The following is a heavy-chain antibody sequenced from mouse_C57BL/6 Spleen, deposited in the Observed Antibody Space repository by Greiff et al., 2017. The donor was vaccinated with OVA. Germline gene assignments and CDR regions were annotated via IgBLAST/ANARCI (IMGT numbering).Heavy chain of an antibody. CDR3: EREGDDDYFDY. J-gene: IGHJ2*01. V-gene: IGHV5-17*01. D-gene: IGHD2-12*01. Sequence: EVKVEESGGGLVKPGGSLKLSCAASGFTFSDYGMHWVRQAPEKGLEWVAYISSGSSTIYYADTVKGRFTISRDNAKNTLFLQMTSMRTEDTAMYYCEREGDDDYFDYWGQGTTLTVSS. CDR1: GFTFSDYG. CDR2: ISSGSSTI.